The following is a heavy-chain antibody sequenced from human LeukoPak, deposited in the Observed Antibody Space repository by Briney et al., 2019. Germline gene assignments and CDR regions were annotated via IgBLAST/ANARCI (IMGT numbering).Heavy chain of an antibody. CDR2: IKHSGTA. CDR1: GGSFSGYY. Sequence: SETLSLTCAVYGGSFSGYYWSWIRQPPGKGLEWIGEIKHSGTANSILSVKSRVTISVDTSKNQFSLKLSSVTAADTAVYYCARGVVFTAGVAAGARGWFDPWGQGTLVTVSS. CDR3: ARGVVFTAGVAAGARGWFDP. D-gene: IGHD6-13*01. V-gene: IGHV4-34*01. J-gene: IGHJ5*02.